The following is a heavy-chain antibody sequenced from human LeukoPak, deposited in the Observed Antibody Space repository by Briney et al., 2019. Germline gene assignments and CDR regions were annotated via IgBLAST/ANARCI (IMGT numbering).Heavy chain of an antibody. J-gene: IGHJ4*02. V-gene: IGHV4-39*07. CDR3: ARDSFRGKIDY. CDR2: IYYSGST. CDR1: GGSLSSSCYY. Sequence: SEPLSLTCTVSGGSLSSSCYYWGWIPQPPGKGLEWFGSIYYSGSTYYNPSLKTRVTIPVDTSKNQFSLKLSSVAAADTAVCYCARDSFRGKIDYWGQGALVTVSS. D-gene: IGHD3-16*01.